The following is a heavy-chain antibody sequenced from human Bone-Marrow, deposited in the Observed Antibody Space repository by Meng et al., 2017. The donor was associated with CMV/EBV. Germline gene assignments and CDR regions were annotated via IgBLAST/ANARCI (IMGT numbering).Heavy chain of an antibody. D-gene: IGHD5-12*01. Sequence: SETLSLTCTVSGGSIITSFWSWIRQPPGKGLEWIGYIYYSGSTNYNPSLKSRVTISVDTSKNQFSLKLSSVTAADTAVYYCARGPLGGYSGYDKIFDYWGQGTLVTVSS. CDR2: IYYSGST. V-gene: IGHV4-59*01. CDR3: ARGPLGGYSGYDKIFDY. J-gene: IGHJ4*02. CDR1: GGSIITSF.